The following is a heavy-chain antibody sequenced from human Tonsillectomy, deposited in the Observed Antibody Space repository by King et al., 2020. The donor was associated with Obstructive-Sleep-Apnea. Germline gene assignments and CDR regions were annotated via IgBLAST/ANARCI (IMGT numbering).Heavy chain of an antibody. Sequence: VQLVESGGGLVQPGGSLRLSCAASGFTFSAYWMSWVRQAPGKGLEWVASIKADGSEKYYVDSGKGRFTISRDNAKSSLYLQMNSLRAEDTTLYYCARDVSTGAFDYWGQGTLVTVSS. CDR1: GFTFSAYW. J-gene: IGHJ4*02. D-gene: IGHD1-1*01. CDR3: ARDVSTGAFDY. CDR2: IKADGSEK. V-gene: IGHV3-7*01.